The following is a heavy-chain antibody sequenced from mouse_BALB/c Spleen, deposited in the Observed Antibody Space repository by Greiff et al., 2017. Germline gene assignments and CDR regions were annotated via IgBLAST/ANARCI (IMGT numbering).Heavy chain of an antibody. J-gene: IGHJ1*01. D-gene: IGHD1-1*01. CDR2: ISNLAYSI. CDR1: GFTFSDYG. V-gene: IGHV5-15*02. Sequence: EVQLVESGGGLVQPGGSRKLSCAASGFTFSDYGMAWVRQAPGKGPEWVAFISNLAYSIYYADTVTGRFTISRENAKNTLYLEMSSLRSEDTAMYYCARSYYYGSSYWYFDVWGAGTTVTVSS. CDR3: ARSYYYGSSYWYFDV.